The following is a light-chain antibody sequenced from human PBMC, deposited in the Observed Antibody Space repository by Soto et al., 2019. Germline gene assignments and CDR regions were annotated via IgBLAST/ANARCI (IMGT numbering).Light chain of an antibody. CDR2: EVN. Sequence: QSVLTQPASVSGSPGQSITISCTGTSTDVGGYKYVSWYQQHPGTAPKLMIFEVNGRPSGVSDRFSGSKSGNTASLTISGLQPEDEADYYCGSFSSSSTPYVFGTGTKVTVL. CDR3: GSFSSSSTPYV. CDR1: STDVGGYKY. J-gene: IGLJ1*01. V-gene: IGLV2-14*01.